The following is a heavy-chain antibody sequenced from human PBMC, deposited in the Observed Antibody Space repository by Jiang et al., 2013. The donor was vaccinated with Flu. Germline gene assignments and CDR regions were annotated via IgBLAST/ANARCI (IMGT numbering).Heavy chain of an antibody. J-gene: IGHJ6*02. CDR2: INHSGST. V-gene: IGHV4-34*01. Sequence: LLKPSETLSLTCAVYGGSFSAYWWSWIRQPPGKGLEWIGEINHSGSTNYNPSLKSRVTISVDTSKNQFSLKLSSVTAADTAVYYCAPGGFLESMDVWGQGTTVTVSS. D-gene: IGHD3-3*01. CDR1: GGSFSAYW. CDR3: APGGFLESMDV.